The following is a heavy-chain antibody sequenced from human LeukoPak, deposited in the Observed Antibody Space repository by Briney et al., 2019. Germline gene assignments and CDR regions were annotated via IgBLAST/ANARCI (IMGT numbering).Heavy chain of an antibody. CDR3: AKMPAYSSGWYNFDY. Sequence: GGSLRLSCAASGFTFSTYAMSWVRQAPGKGLEWVSAISSSGGNTYYADSVKGRFTISRDNSKNTLYLQMNSLRAEDTAVYYCAKMPAYSSGWYNFDYWGQGTLVTVSS. V-gene: IGHV3-23*01. D-gene: IGHD6-19*01. CDR1: GFTFSTYA. J-gene: IGHJ4*02. CDR2: ISSSGGNT.